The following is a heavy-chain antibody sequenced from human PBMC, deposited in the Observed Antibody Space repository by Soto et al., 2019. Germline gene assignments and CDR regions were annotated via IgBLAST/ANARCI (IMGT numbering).Heavy chain of an antibody. CDR3: AATPAYDFWSGLKVGYYYYYMDV. D-gene: IGHD3-3*01. CDR1: GGSISSYY. CDR2: IYYSGST. V-gene: IGHV4-59*01. Sequence: QVQLQESGPGLVKPSETLSLTCTVSGGSISSYYWSWIRQPPGKGLEWIGYIYYSGSTNSNPSLKCRVTISVDTSKSQFSLKLSSVTAADTAVYYCAATPAYDFWSGLKVGYYYYYMDVWGKGTTVTVSS. J-gene: IGHJ6*03.